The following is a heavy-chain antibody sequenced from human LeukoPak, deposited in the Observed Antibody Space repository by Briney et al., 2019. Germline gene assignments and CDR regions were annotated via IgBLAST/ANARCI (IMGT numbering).Heavy chain of an antibody. Sequence: ASVKVSCKASGYTFTSYDINWVRQATGQGLEWMGWMNPNSGNTGHAQKFQGRVTMTRDTSISTAYIELSSLRSDDTAVYYCARRPRNWGFDYWGQGTLVTVCS. CDR1: GYTFTSYD. CDR2: MNPNSGNT. J-gene: IGHJ4*02. V-gene: IGHV1-8*01. CDR3: ARRPRNWGFDY. D-gene: IGHD7-27*01.